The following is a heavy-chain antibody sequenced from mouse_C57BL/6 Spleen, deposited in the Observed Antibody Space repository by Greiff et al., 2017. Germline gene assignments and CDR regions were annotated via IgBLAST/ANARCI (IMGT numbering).Heavy chain of an antibody. D-gene: IGHD3-1*01. V-gene: IGHV5-17*01. J-gene: IGHJ1*03. Sequence: EVMLVESGGGLVKPGGSLKLSCAASGFTFSDYGMHWVRQAPEKGLEWVAYISSGSSTIYYADTVKGRFTISGDNAKNTLFLQMTSLRSEDTAMYYCVRHSYWYFDVWGTGTTGTVSS. CDR1: GFTFSDYG. CDR3: VRHSYWYFDV. CDR2: ISSGSSTI.